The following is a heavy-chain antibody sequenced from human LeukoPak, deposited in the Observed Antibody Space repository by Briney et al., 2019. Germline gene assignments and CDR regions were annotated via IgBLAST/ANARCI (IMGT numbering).Heavy chain of an antibody. CDR1: GGSISSSNW. CDR2: IYHSGST. V-gene: IGHV4-4*02. CDR3: ASTYYDILTGGYYFDY. Sequence: SGTLSLTCAVSGGSISSSNWWSWVRQPPGKGLEWIGEIYHSGSTNYNPSLKSRVTISVDKSKNQFSLKLSSVTAADTAVYYCASTYYDILTGGYYFDYWGQGTLVTVSS. J-gene: IGHJ4*02. D-gene: IGHD3-9*01.